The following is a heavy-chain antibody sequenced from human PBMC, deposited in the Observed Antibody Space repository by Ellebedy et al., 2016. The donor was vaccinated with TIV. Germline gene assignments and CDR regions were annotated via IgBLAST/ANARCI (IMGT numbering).Heavy chain of an antibody. D-gene: IGHD3-16*02. J-gene: IGHJ4*02. CDR1: GYKFTKNW. CDR3: ARLSYYDYVWGSSRRGHDLDY. CDR2: IYPGDSDT. Sequence: GEFLKISXKGSGYKFTKNWIGWVRQVPGKGLEWMGIIYPGDSDTRYSLSFQGHVTISADKSISTAYLQWSSLKASDTAIYYCARLSYYDYVWGSSRRGHDLDYWGQGTLVTVSS. V-gene: IGHV5-51*01.